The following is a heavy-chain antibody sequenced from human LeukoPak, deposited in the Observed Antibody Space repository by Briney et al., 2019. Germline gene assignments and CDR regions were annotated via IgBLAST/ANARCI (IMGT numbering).Heavy chain of an antibody. CDR1: GYSFFNSG. CDR3: GRDEDIPTYPNWIET. D-gene: IGHD2-2*03. J-gene: IGHJ5*02. CDR2: VSTYTGNT. V-gene: IGHV1-18*01. Sequence: ASVKVSCKASGYSFFNSGVTWVRQAPGQGPEWIGWVSTYTGNTNYAEKVQGRITMTTDTSTDTAYMELRSLTSDDTAVYYCGRDEDIPTYPNWIETWGQGTLATVSS.